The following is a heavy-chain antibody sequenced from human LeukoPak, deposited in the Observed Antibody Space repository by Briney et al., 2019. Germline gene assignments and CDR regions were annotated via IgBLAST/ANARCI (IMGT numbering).Heavy chain of an antibody. Sequence: GGSLRLSCAASGFTFSSYAMSWVRQAPGKGLEWVSAISGSGGSTYYADSVKGRFTISRDNSKNTLYLQMNSLRAEDTAVYYCAKTGKYGAARPRYYYYMDVWGKGTTVTVSS. CDR1: GFTFSSYA. CDR2: ISGSGGST. J-gene: IGHJ6*03. CDR3: AKTGKYGAARPRYYYYMDV. V-gene: IGHV3-23*01. D-gene: IGHD6-6*01.